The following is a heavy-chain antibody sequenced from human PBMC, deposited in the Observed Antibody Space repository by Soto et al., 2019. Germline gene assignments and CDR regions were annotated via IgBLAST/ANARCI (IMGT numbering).Heavy chain of an antibody. CDR1: GGTFNNYG. V-gene: IGHV1-69*01. Sequence: QVQLVQSGAEVKKPGSSVKVSCKASGGTFNNYGMGWVRQAPGQGLEWMGGIIPMIRRTNYAQKFQGRVTLTAAASRSTAYMELRSLRSEDTAVYYCASWDYDVLTGYSYDDWGQGTLVTVSS. J-gene: IGHJ4*02. CDR2: IIPMIRRT. D-gene: IGHD3-9*01. CDR3: ASWDYDVLTGYSYDD.